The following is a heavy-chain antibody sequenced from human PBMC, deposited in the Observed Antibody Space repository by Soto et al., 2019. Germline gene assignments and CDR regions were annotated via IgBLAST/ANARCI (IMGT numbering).Heavy chain of an antibody. Sequence: GGSLRLSCAASGLTLTNYAMNWVRRAPGRGLAWVSLISSNGGATYYADSVRGRFTISRDNSKNTVFLQMNSLRAEDTAVYFCARSYGIDVWGQGTTVTVSS. J-gene: IGHJ6*02. V-gene: IGHV3-23*01. CDR2: ISSNGGAT. CDR3: ARSYGIDV. CDR1: GLTLTNYA.